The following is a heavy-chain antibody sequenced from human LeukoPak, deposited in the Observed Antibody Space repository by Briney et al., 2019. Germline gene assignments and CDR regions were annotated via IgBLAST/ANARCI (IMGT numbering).Heavy chain of an antibody. J-gene: IGHJ6*03. D-gene: IGHD6-13*01. Sequence: PGGSLRLSCAASGFTFSSYAMSWVRQAPGKGLEWVSAISGSGGSTYYADSVKGRFTISRDNSKNTLYLQMNSLRAEDTAVYYCARAPNSSSWQLSYYYYYMDVWGKGTTVTVSS. CDR2: ISGSGGST. CDR1: GFTFSSYA. CDR3: ARAPNSSSWQLSYYYYYMDV. V-gene: IGHV3-23*01.